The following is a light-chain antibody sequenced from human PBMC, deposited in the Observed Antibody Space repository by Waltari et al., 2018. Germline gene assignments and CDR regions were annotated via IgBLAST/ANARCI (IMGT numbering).Light chain of an antibody. CDR3: QQYGHSPFT. J-gene: IGKJ3*01. V-gene: IGKV3-20*01. CDR1: QSISSSY. CDR2: GSS. Sequence: EIVLTQSPGTLSLSPGDRATLSCRASQSISSSYLAWYQQKPGQAPRLLIYGSSSRATGSPDRFSGSGSGTDFTLTISRLEPEDFAVYYRQQYGHSPFTFGPGTKVDFK.